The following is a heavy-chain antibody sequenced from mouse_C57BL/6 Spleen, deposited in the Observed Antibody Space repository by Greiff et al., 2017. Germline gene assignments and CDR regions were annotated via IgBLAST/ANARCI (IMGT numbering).Heavy chain of an antibody. CDR1: GFTFSDYY. CDR3: ARVYYGYEDAMDY. Sequence: EVQLVESEGGLVQPGSSMKLSCTASGFTFSDYYMAWVRQVPEKGLEWVANINYDGSSTYYLDSLKSRFIISRDNAKNILYLQMSSLKSEDTATYYCARVYYGYEDAMDYWGQGTSVTVSS. CDR2: INYDGSST. J-gene: IGHJ4*01. V-gene: IGHV5-16*01. D-gene: IGHD2-2*01.